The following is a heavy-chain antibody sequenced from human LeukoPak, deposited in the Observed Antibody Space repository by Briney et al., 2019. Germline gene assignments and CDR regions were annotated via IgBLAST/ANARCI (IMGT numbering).Heavy chain of an antibody. V-gene: IGHV4-39*01. J-gene: IGHJ4*02. CDR3: ARHSSGWYYFDY. CDR2: IYYSGST. Sequence: SETLSLTCTVSGGSISSSSYYWGWIRQPPGKGLEWIGSIYYSGSTYYNPSLKSRVTISVDTSKNQFSLKLSSVTAADTAVYYCARHSSGWYYFDYWGQGTLVTVSS. D-gene: IGHD6-19*01. CDR1: GGSISSSSYY.